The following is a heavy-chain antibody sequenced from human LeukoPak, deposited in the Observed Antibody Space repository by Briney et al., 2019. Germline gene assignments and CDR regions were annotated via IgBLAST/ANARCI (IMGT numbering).Heavy chain of an antibody. CDR1: GGSISSGGYS. CDR3: ARSDGYGLVGI. CDR2: IYYSGST. J-gene: IGHJ3*02. D-gene: IGHD3-10*01. Sequence: KTSETLSLTCAVSGGSISSGGYSWSWIRQPPGKGLEWIGYIYYSGSTYYNSSLKSRVIILIDTAKNHFSLNLSSVTAADTAVYYCARSDGYGLVGIWGQGTMVTVSS. V-gene: IGHV4-30-4*07.